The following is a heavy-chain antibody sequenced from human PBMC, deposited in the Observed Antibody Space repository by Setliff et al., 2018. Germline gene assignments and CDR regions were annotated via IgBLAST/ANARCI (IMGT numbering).Heavy chain of an antibody. CDR1: GYSISSGYY. J-gene: IGHJ4*02. CDR2: IYHSGRT. V-gene: IGHV4-38-2*01. D-gene: IGHD3-22*01. CDR3: ARGKDYYDSSGYGRGDFDY. Sequence: SETLSLTCAVSGYSISSGYYWGWIRQPPGKGREWIGSIYHSGRTYYNPSLKSQVTISVDTSKNQFSLKLSSVTAADTAVYYCARGKDYYDSSGYGRGDFDYWGQGTLVTVSS.